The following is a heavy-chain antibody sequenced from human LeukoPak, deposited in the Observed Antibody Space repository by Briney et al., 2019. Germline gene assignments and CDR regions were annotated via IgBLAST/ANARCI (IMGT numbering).Heavy chain of an antibody. Sequence: SETLSLTCAVYGGSFSRYYWGGIGQSRGKGLEWIAEIDRRGDTNYNPSVKSRVTISVDTSKNQFSLKVRSLSAADTALYYCARGATISETGYFDFWGQGTLVTVSS. CDR1: GGSFSRYY. CDR2: IDRRGDT. CDR3: ARGATISETGYFDF. V-gene: IGHV4-34*01. D-gene: IGHD5-24*01. J-gene: IGHJ4*03.